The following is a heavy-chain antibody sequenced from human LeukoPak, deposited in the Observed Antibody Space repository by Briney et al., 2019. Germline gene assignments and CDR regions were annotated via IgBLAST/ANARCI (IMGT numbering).Heavy chain of an antibody. CDR3: ARGSPSYYYDSSGPNGAFDI. V-gene: IGHV3-23*01. CDR1: GFTFSSYG. Sequence: GGSLRLSCAASGFTFSSYGMSWVRQAPGKGLEWVSAISGSGGSTYYADSVKGRFTISRDNSKNTLYLQMNSLRAEDTAVYYCARGSPSYYYDSSGPNGAFDIWGQGTMVTVSS. J-gene: IGHJ3*02. CDR2: ISGSGGST. D-gene: IGHD3-22*01.